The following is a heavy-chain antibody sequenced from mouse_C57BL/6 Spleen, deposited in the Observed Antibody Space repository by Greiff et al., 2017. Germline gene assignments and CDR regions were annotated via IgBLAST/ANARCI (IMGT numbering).Heavy chain of an antibody. V-gene: IGHV1-55*01. D-gene: IGHD2-4*01. CDR3: ARAYDYDGYFDV. CDR1: GYTFTSYW. J-gene: IGHJ1*03. CDR2: IYPGSGST. Sequence: QVQLQQPGAELVKPGASVKMSCKASGYTFTSYWITWVKQRPGQGLEWIGDIYPGSGSTNYNEKFKSKATLTVDTSSSTAYMQLSSLTSEGSAVYYCARAYDYDGYFDVWGTGTTVTVSS.